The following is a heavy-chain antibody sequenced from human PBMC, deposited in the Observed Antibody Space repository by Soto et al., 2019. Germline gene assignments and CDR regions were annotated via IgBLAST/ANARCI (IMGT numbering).Heavy chain of an antibody. CDR1: GASISSNSY. CDR3: ASTQGGESNYS. Sequence: PSETLSLTCSVSGASISSNSYCGWLRHPPEKGLEWIGSIYYTGNTYYSPSLKSRVTIFVDMTKNHFSQSLRFVAAAATAVYYWASTQGGESNYSWGQGTQVTVSS. J-gene: IGHJ4*02. CDR2: IYYTGNT. V-gene: IGHV4-39*02. D-gene: IGHD3-16*01.